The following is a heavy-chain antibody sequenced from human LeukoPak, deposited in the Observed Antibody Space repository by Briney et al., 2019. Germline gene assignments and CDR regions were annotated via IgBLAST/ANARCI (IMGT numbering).Heavy chain of an antibody. Sequence: QSGGTLRLSCAASGFTFSSYGMSWVRQAPGKGLEWVSAISGSGGSTYYADSVKGRFTISRDNSKNTLYLQMNSLRAEDTAVYYCAKDLTSSGWYGGNWFDPWGQGTLVTVSS. CDR2: ISGSGGST. J-gene: IGHJ5*02. CDR1: GFTFSSYG. CDR3: AKDLTSSGWYGGNWFDP. V-gene: IGHV3-23*01. D-gene: IGHD6-19*01.